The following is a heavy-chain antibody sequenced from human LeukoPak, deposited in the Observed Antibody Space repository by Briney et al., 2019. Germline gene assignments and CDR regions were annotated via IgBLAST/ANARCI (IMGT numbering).Heavy chain of an antibody. Sequence: SETLSLTCGVSGYSISRGYYWAWIRQPPGKGLEWIGTIYHIGSTYYTPPLGSRVTISVDTSKNEFSLNLKSVTAADTAVYYCARAGWIITSGIDYWGQGALVTVSS. V-gene: IGHV4-38-2*01. CDR3: ARAGWIITSGIDY. J-gene: IGHJ4*02. CDR2: IYHIGST. CDR1: GYSISRGYY. D-gene: IGHD3-10*01.